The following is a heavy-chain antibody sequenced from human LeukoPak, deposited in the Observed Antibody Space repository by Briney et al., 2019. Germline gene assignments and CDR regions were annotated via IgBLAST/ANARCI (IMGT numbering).Heavy chain of an antibody. CDR1: GFTVSTNY. Sequence: PGGSLRLSCAASGFTVSTNYLSWVRQAPGKGLEWVSVIYSGGSTYYADSVKGRFTISRDNSKNTLYLQMNSLRAEDTAVYYCAKARAAAGRAYYYYYGMDVWGQGTTVTVSS. J-gene: IGHJ6*02. D-gene: IGHD6-13*01. V-gene: IGHV3-53*01. CDR3: AKARAAAGRAYYYYYGMDV. CDR2: IYSGGST.